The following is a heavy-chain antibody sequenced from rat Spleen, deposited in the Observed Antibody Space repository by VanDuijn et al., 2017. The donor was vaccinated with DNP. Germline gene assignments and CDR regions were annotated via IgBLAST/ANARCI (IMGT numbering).Heavy chain of an antibody. D-gene: IGHD1-11*01. CDR1: GYSITSNY. Sequence: EVQLQESGPGLVKPSLSLSLTFSVTGYSITSNYWAWIRKFPGNKMEWMAYISYSGSTGYNPSLKSRISITRDTSKNQFFLQLNSITTEDTATYYCARGLNYGGYNYYWYFDFWGPGTMVTVSS. V-gene: IGHV3-1*01. CDR3: ARGLNYGGYNYYWYFDF. J-gene: IGHJ1*01. CDR2: ISYSGST.